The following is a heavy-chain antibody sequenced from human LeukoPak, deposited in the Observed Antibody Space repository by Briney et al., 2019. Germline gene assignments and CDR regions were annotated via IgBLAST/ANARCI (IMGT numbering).Heavy chain of an antibody. D-gene: IGHD6-19*01. V-gene: IGHV3-30*04. CDR1: GFTFSSYA. J-gene: IGHJ4*02. Sequence: GGSLRLSCAASGFTFSSYAMHWVRQAPGKGLEWVAVISYDGSNKYYADSVKGRFTISRDNSKNTLCLQMNSLRAEDTAVYYCARDGSSGWYGDWGQGTLVTVSS. CDR2: ISYDGSNK. CDR3: ARDGSSGWYGD.